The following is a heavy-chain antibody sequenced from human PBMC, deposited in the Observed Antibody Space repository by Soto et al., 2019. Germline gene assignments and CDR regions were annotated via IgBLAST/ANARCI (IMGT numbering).Heavy chain of an antibody. CDR1: GFTFSSYG. CDR3: ARDPVSSGYYYGWFDP. D-gene: IGHD3-22*01. Sequence: GGSLRLSCAASGFTFSSYGMHWVRQAPGKGLEWVAVIWYDGSNKYYADSVKGRLTISRDNSKNTLYLQMNSLRAEDTAVYYCARDPVSSGYYYGWFDPWGQGTLVTVSS. V-gene: IGHV3-33*01. CDR2: IWYDGSNK. J-gene: IGHJ5*02.